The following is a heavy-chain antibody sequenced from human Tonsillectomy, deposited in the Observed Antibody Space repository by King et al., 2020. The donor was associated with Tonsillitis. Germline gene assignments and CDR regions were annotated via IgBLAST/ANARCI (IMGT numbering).Heavy chain of an antibody. CDR3: RRGAAAPGPNYFDY. CDR1: GFTFSSYW. Sequence: VQLVESGGGLVQPGGSLRLSCVASGFTFSSYWMGWVRQAPGKGLEWVAYIKQDGSEQHYLDSVKGRLTISRDNAKNSMYLQMNSLRAEDTAVYYCRRGAAAPGPNYFDYWGEGTLVTVSS. V-gene: IGHV3-7*01. J-gene: IGHJ4*02. D-gene: IGHD6-13*01. CDR2: IKQDGSEQ.